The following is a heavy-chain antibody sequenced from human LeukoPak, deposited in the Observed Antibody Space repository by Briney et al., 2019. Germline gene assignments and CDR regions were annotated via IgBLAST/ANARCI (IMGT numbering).Heavy chain of an antibody. J-gene: IGHJ3*02. D-gene: IGHD3-10*01. V-gene: IGHV3-53*01. CDR1: GFTVSSNC. CDR3: ARERENFGSGSYYEDDAFDI. Sequence: GGSLRLSCAASGFTVSSNCMSWVRQAPGKGLEWVSVIYSGGSTYYADSVKGRFTISRDNSKNTLYLQMSSLRAEDTAVYYCARERENFGSGSYYEDDAFDIWGQGTMVTVS. CDR2: IYSGGST.